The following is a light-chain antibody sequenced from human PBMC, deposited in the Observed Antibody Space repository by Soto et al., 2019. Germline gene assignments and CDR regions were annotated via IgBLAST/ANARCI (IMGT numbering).Light chain of an antibody. V-gene: IGLV2-14*01. Sequence: QSALTQPASVSGSPGQSITISCTGTSSDVGDYNYVSWYQQHPGKAPKLMIYDVSNRPSGVSNRFSGSKSDNTASLTTSGLQAEDEADYYCSSYAASSTLYVFGAGTKLTVL. CDR1: SSDVGDYNY. CDR3: SSYAASSTLYV. J-gene: IGLJ1*01. CDR2: DVS.